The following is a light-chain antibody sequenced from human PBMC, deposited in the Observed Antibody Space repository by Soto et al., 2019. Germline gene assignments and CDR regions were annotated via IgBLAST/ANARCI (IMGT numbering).Light chain of an antibody. Sequence: DSVMTQSPDSLAVSLGERATINCKSSQSVLSSSNNRNYLAWFQLKPGQPPKLLIYWASTRESGVPDRFSGSGSGTDFTLTISSLQAEDVAVYYCQQYYSTCWTFGQGTKVDIX. J-gene: IGKJ1*01. CDR2: WAS. V-gene: IGKV4-1*01. CDR1: QSVLSSSNNRNY. CDR3: QQYYSTCWT.